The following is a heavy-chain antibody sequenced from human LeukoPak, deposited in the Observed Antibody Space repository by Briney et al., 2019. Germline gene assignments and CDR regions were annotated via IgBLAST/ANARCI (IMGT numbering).Heavy chain of an antibody. CDR1: GYTFTGYY. V-gene: IGHV1-18*04. Sequence: ASVKVSCKASGYTFTGYYMHWVRQAPGQGLEWMGWINAYNGSTNYAQKLQGRVTMTTDTSTSTAYMELRSLRFDDTAVYYCARRQGTTLSFDYWGQGTLVTVSS. J-gene: IGHJ4*02. CDR2: INAYNGST. D-gene: IGHD1-1*01. CDR3: ARRQGTTLSFDY.